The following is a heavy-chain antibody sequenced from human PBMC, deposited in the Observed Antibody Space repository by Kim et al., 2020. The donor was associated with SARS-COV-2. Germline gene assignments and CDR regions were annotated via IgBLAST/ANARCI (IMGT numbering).Heavy chain of an antibody. CDR2: ISCSSSYI. V-gene: IGHV3-21*01. CDR1: GFTFSSYS. D-gene: IGHD3-16*01. J-gene: IGHJ3*02. CDR3: AGDLEGYDYDDAFDI. Sequence: GGSLRLSCAASGFTFSSYSMNWVRQAPGKGLEWVSSISCSSSYIYYADSVKGRFTISRDNAKNSLYLQMNSLRAEDTAVYYCAGDLEGYDYDDAFDIWGQGTMVTVSS.